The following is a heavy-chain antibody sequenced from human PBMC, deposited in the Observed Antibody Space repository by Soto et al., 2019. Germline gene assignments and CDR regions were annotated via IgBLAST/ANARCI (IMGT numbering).Heavy chain of an antibody. D-gene: IGHD3-10*01. J-gene: IGHJ4*02. CDR3: ARAQGSGFLVS. V-gene: IGHV4-30-4*01. CDR2: IYYSGST. Sequence: QVQLQESGPGLVKPSQTLSLTCTVSGGSISSGDYYWSGIRQPPGKGLEWIGYIYYSGSTYYNPSLNSRVTISVDTSTNQFSLKLSSVTAADTAVYYCARAQGSGFLVSWGQGTLVTVSS. CDR1: GGSISSGDYY.